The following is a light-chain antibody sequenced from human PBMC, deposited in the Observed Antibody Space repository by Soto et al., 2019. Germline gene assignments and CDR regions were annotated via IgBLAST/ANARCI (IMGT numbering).Light chain of an antibody. CDR1: QSISSF. J-gene: IGKJ4*01. Sequence: DIQMTQSPSSLSASVGDRVTITCRASQSISSFLNWYQQKPGKAPNLLVYAASSLQRGVPSRFSGSGSGTDFTLTITSLQPEDFATYYCQQSYSTPLTFGGGTKVDI. CDR2: AAS. V-gene: IGKV1-39*01. CDR3: QQSYSTPLT.